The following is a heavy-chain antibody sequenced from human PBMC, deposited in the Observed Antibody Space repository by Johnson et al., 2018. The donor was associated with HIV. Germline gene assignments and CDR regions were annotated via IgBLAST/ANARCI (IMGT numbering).Heavy chain of an antibody. D-gene: IGHD1-14*01. CDR3: ARENWNHAGAFDI. CDR1: GFTVSTNY. V-gene: IGHV3-66*02. J-gene: IGHJ3*02. Sequence: MQLVESGGGLVKPGGSLRLSCAVSGFTVSTNYMSWVRQTPGKGLEWVSVIYSGGSGGSTYYVDSVKGRLTISSDNSKNTLYLKMNSLRTEDMAVYYCARENWNHAGAFDIWGQGTMVTVSS. CDR2: IYSGGSGGST.